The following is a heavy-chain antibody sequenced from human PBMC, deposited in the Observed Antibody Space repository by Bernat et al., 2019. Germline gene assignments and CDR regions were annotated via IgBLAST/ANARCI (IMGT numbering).Heavy chain of an antibody. Sequence: QVQLVQSGAEVKKPGSSVKVSCKASGGTFSSYAISWVRQAPGQGLEWMGGIIPIFGTANYAQKFQGRVTITADESTSTAYMELSSLRSEDTAVYYCAREGYCTNGVCYVYYYYGMDVWGQGTTVTVSS. CDR3: AREGYCTNGVCYVYYYYGMDV. CDR1: GGTFSSYA. D-gene: IGHD2-8*01. V-gene: IGHV1-69*01. CDR2: IIPIFGTA. J-gene: IGHJ6*02.